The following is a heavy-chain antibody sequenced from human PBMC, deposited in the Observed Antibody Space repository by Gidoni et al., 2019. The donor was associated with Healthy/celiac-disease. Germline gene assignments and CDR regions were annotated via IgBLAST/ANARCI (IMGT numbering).Heavy chain of an antibody. Sequence: EVQLLESGGGLVQPGGSLRLSCAASAFTFSSYAMSWVRQAPGKGLEWVSAISGSGGSTYYADSVKGRFTISRDNSKNTLYLQMNSLRAEDTAVYYCAKDGNLWFGETYDPWGQGTLVTVSS. D-gene: IGHD3-10*01. CDR2: ISGSGGST. CDR1: AFTFSSYA. CDR3: AKDGNLWFGETYDP. J-gene: IGHJ5*02. V-gene: IGHV3-23*01.